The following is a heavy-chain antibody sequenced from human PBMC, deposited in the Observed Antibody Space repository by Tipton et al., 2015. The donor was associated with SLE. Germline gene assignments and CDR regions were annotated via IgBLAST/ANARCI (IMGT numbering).Heavy chain of an antibody. CDR2: ISDSGSA. Sequence: GLVKPSETLSLTCTVSGGSMSSYYWSWIRQPPGKGLEWIGYISDSGSATYNSSLKSRVTISVDTSKNQLSLKLSSVTAADTAVYYCARRAPSRRGSERTFDIWGQGTMVTVSS. CDR1: GGSMSSYY. V-gene: IGHV4-59*12. J-gene: IGHJ3*02. CDR3: ARRAPSRRGSERTFDI. D-gene: IGHD6-19*01.